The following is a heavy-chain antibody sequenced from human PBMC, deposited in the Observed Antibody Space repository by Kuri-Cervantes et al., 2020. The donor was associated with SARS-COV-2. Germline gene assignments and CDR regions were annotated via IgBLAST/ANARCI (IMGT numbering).Heavy chain of an antibody. J-gene: IGHJ6*02. V-gene: IGHV1-18*04. Sequence: ASVKVSCKASGYTFTSYGISWVRQAPGQGLEWMGWISAYNGNTNYAQKLQGRVTMTTDTSTSTAYMELRSLRSDDTAIYFCARDRTNTWYSFRGRDYDYHGLDVWGQGTTVTVSS. CDR1: GYTFTSYG. CDR3: ARDRTNTWYSFRGRDYDYHGLDV. CDR2: ISAYNGNT. D-gene: IGHD1-26*01.